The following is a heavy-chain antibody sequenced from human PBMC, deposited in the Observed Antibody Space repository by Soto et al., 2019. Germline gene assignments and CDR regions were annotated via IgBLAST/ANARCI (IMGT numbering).Heavy chain of an antibody. V-gene: IGHV3-30*09. CDR3: ARAFSGSYPNFDY. Sequence: PGGSLRLSCLASGFIFRSYAMHWVRQAPGKGLEWVAVITYDGANGYYADSVRGRFAISRDNSKSRLFLQMNSLRPEDTAVYYCARAFSGSYPNFDYWGQGTLVTVS. CDR2: ITYDGANG. CDR1: GFIFRSYA. J-gene: IGHJ4*02. D-gene: IGHD1-26*01.